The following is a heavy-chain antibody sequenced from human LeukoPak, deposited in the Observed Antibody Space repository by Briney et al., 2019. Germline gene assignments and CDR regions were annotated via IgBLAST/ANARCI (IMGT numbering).Heavy chain of an antibody. D-gene: IGHD6-13*01. J-gene: IGHJ5*02. CDR1: GGSFGGYY. CDR2: INHSGST. Sequence: KPSETLSLTCAVSGGSFGGYYWSWIRQPPGKGLEWIGEINHSGSTNYNPSLKSRVTISVDTSKNQFSLKLSSVTAADTAVYYCARGERIEAAERYTWFDPWRQGTLVTVSS. CDR3: ARGERIEAAERYTWFDP. V-gene: IGHV4-34*01.